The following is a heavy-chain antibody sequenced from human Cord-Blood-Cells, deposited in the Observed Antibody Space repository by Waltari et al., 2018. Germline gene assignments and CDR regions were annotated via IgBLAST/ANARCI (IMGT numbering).Heavy chain of an antibody. CDR3: AREGYSSGWYVY. CDR1: GFTFRSYS. V-gene: IGHV3-21*01. J-gene: IGHJ4*02. CDR2: ISSSSSYI. D-gene: IGHD6-19*01. Sequence: EVQLVESGGGLVKPGGSLRLSCAASGFTFRSYSMNWVPQAPGKGLEWVSSISSSSSYIYYADSVKGRFTISRDNAKISLYLQMNSLRAEDTAVYYCAREGYSSGWYVYWGQGTLVTVSS.